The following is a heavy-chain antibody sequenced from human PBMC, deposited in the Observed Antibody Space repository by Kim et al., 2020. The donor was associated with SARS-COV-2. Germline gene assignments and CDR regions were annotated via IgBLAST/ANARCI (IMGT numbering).Heavy chain of an antibody. CDR3: SRYCSGGTNYGMDV. V-gene: IGHV3-23*01. CDR2: ISGSGGST. J-gene: IGHJ6*02. D-gene: IGHD2-15*01. Sequence: GGSLRLSCAASGFTFSSYAMSWVRQAPGKGLEWVSAISGSGGSTYYADSVKGRFTISRDNSKNTLYLQMNSLRAEDTAVYYCSRYCSGGTNYGMDVWGQGTTVIVCS. CDR1: GFTFSSYA.